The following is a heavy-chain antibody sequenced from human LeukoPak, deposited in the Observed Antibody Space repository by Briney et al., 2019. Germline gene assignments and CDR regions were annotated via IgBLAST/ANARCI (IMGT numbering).Heavy chain of an antibody. V-gene: IGHV4-4*07. Sequence: SETLSLTCTVSGGSIGTYCWSWIRQPAGKGLEWIGRIYTSESTNYNPSLKSRVTMSVDTSKNQFSLKLSSVTAADTAVYYCARGRKSYYYYGMDVWGQGTTVTVSS. J-gene: IGHJ6*02. CDR3: ARGRKSYYYYGMDV. CDR2: IYTSEST. CDR1: GGSIGTYC.